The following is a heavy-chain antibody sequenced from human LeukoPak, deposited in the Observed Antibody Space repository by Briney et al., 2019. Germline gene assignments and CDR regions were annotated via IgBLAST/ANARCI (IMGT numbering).Heavy chain of an antibody. CDR2: ISAYNGNT. D-gene: IGHD2-2*02. V-gene: IGHV1-18*01. CDR3: ARVAAEVVGVPGAIGFGWLRRDYYYMDV. Sequence: ASVKVSCKTSGYTFTNYDITWVRQAPGQGLEWMGWISAYNGNTNYAQKLQGRVTMTRDMSTSTVYMELSSLRSEDTAVYYCARVAAEVVGVPGAIGFGWLRRDYYYMDVWGKGTTVTVSS. J-gene: IGHJ6*03. CDR1: GYTFTNYD.